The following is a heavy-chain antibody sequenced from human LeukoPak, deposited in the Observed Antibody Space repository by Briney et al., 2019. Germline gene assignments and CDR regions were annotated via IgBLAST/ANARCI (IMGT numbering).Heavy chain of an antibody. CDR2: INHSGST. Sequence: SETLSLTCSVSGGSFCSASYYWSWIRQPPGKGLEWIGEINHSGSTNYNPSLKSRVTISVDTSKNQFSLKLSSVTAADTAVYYCARGIATTPWGQGTLVTVSS. V-gene: IGHV4-34*01. CDR3: ARGIATTP. D-gene: IGHD5-12*01. CDR1: GGSFCSASYY. J-gene: IGHJ5*02.